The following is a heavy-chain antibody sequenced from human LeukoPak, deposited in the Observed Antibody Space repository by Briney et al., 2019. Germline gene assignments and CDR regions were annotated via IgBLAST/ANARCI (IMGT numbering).Heavy chain of an antibody. J-gene: IGHJ3*02. D-gene: IGHD2-15*01. CDR1: GFTFSSYW. Sequence: PGGSLRLSCAASGFTFSSYWMHWVRQAPGKGLEYVSAISSNGGSTYYADSVKGRFTISRDNSKNTLYLQMSSLRAEDTAVYYCVKGVGYCSGGSCYSLDAFDIWGQGTMVTVSS. CDR2: ISSNGGST. CDR3: VKGVGYCSGGSCYSLDAFDI. V-gene: IGHV3-64D*09.